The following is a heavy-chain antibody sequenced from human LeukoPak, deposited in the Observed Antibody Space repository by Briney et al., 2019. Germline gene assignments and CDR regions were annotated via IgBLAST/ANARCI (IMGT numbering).Heavy chain of an antibody. D-gene: IGHD1-7*01. CDR2: INHRGDT. V-gene: IGHV4-34*01. CDR1: GGSFSSYY. Sequence: PSETLAFICAVYGGSFSSYYWSWIRQSPGKGLEWIAEINHRGDTNYNPSVKSRVTISVDTSKNQFSLKVTSLTAADTAVYYCARGPTISETSYFDYWGQGPVLRVSS. CDR3: ARGPTISETSYFDY. J-gene: IGHJ4*03.